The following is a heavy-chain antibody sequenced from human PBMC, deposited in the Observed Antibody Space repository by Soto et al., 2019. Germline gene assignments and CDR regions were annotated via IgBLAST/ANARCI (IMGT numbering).Heavy chain of an antibody. CDR3: AKDRERNPVDYYYYGMDV. D-gene: IGHD1-26*01. CDR2: ISGSGGST. CDR1: GLTVSNNY. Sequence: GGSLRLSCAASGLTVSNNYMSWVRQAPGKGLEWVSAISGSGGSTYYADSVKGRFTIFRDNSKNTLYLQMNSLRAEDTAVYFCAKDRERNPVDYYYYGMDVWGQGTTVTVS. J-gene: IGHJ6*02. V-gene: IGHV3-23*01.